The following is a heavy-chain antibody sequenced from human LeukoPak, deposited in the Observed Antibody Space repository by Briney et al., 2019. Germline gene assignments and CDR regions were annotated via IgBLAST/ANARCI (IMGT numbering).Heavy chain of an antibody. D-gene: IGHD6-13*01. J-gene: IGHJ1*01. V-gene: IGHV1-8*01. CDR1: GYTFTSYD. CDR2: MNPNSGNT. CDR3: ARGEPTIIAATFQH. Sequence: GASVKVSCKASGYTFTSYDINWVRQATGQGLEWMGWMNPNSGNTGYAQKFQGRVTMTRNTSISTAYMELSSLRSEDTAVYYCARGEPTIIAATFQHWGQGTLVTVSS.